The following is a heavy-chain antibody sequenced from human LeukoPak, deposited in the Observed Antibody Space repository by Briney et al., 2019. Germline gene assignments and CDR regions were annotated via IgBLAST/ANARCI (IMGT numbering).Heavy chain of an antibody. J-gene: IGHJ4*02. V-gene: IGHV1-18*01. CDR2: VSGYNGNT. Sequence: ASVKVSCKASGYTFGSYGVTWGRKAPGQGLEWMGWVSGYNGNTNLAQKFQGRVSLTTDTSATTAYMEQRSLTSDDTAVYYCAKDYSGSGSVHFEHWGQGTLVTVSS. D-gene: IGHD3-10*01. CDR1: GYTFGSYG. CDR3: AKDYSGSGSVHFEH.